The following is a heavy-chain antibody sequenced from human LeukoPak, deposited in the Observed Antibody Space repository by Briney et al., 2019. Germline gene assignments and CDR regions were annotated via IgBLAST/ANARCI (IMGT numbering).Heavy chain of an antibody. V-gene: IGHV3-7*01. CDR2: IKKDGSEK. Sequence: GGSLRLSCAASGFTFSDYWMSWVRQVPGKGLEWVADIKKDGSEKNELDSVKGRFTISRDNAKNSLYLQMNSLRAEDTAVYYCARGPPYGARSDYLDYWGQGTLVTVSS. CDR3: ARGPPYGARSDYLDY. D-gene: IGHD3-10*01. J-gene: IGHJ4*02. CDR1: GFTFSDYW.